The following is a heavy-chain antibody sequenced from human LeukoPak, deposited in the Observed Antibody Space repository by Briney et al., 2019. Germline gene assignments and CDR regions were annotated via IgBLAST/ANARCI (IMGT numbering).Heavy chain of an antibody. CDR1: GGSISSYY. J-gene: IGHJ3*02. Sequence: SETLSLTCTVSGGSISSYYWSWIRQPPGKGLEWIGYIYTSGSTNYNPSLKSRVTISVDTSKNQFSLKLSSVTAADTAVHYCARRTIVVVPAALIKHDAFDIWGQGTMVTVSS. CDR2: IYTSGST. V-gene: IGHV4-4*09. CDR3: ARRTIVVVPAALIKHDAFDI. D-gene: IGHD2-2*01.